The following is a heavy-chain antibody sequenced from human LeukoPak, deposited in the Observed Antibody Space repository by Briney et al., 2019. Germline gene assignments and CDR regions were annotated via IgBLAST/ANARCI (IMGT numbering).Heavy chain of an antibody. V-gene: IGHV3-48*03. Sequence: GGSLRLSCAASGFTFSSYELNWVRQAPGKGLEWVSYISDTGSTIYYADSVEGRFTISRDNAKNSLYLQMNSLRAEDTAVYYCGRVKEASAFDIWGQGTMVTVSS. J-gene: IGHJ3*02. CDR3: GRVKEASAFDI. CDR2: ISDTGSTI. D-gene: IGHD5-12*01. CDR1: GFTFSSYE.